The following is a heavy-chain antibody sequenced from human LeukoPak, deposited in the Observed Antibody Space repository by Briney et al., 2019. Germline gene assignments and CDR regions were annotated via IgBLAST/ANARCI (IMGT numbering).Heavy chain of an antibody. V-gene: IGHV3-30*18. D-gene: IGHD2-15*01. Sequence: GGSLRLSCAASGFTFSSYGMHWVRQAPGKGLEWVALISYDGSNKYYADSVKGRFTISRDNSKNTLYLQMNSLRAEDTAVYYCAKDLGYCSGGSCYYYGMDVWGQGTTVTVSS. J-gene: IGHJ6*02. CDR3: AKDLGYCSGGSCYYYGMDV. CDR2: ISYDGSNK. CDR1: GFTFSSYG.